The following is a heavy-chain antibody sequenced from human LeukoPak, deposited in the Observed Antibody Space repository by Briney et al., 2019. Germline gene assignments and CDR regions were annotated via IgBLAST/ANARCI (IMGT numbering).Heavy chain of an antibody. CDR2: IYNSGST. CDR1: GGSISSDSYY. Sequence: SETLSLTCTVSGGSISSDSYYWTWIRQPAGKGLECIGRIYNSGSTNYNPSLKSRVAISVDTSKNQFFLKLSSVTAADTAVYYCAITTNWLPDAFDIWGQGTMVTVSS. CDR3: AITTNWLPDAFDI. V-gene: IGHV4-61*02. J-gene: IGHJ3*02. D-gene: IGHD1-1*01.